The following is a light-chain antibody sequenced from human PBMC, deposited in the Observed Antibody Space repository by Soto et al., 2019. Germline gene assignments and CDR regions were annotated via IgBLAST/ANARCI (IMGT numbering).Light chain of an antibody. Sequence: IPMTPSPPSLSASAGHIVTITCLASQSISSYLNWYQQKLGKAPKLLIYAASTLQSGVPSRFSGSGSGTDFTLTISSLQPEDFATYYCQQSYSTPRPFGQ. CDR1: QSISSY. CDR3: QQSYSTPRP. CDR2: AAS. J-gene: IGKJ1*01. V-gene: IGKV1-39*01.